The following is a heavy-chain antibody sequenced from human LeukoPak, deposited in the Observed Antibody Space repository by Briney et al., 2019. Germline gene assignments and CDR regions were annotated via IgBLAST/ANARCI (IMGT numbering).Heavy chain of an antibody. J-gene: IGHJ3*02. CDR2: ISGSGGST. Sequence: GGSLRLPCAASGFTFSSYAMSWVRQAPGKGLEWVSVISGSGGSTYYADSVKGRFTISRDNSKNTLYLQMNSLRAEDTAVYYCAKKEDDILTGPYAFDIWGQGTMVTVSS. CDR3: AKKEDDILTGPYAFDI. D-gene: IGHD3-9*01. V-gene: IGHV3-23*01. CDR1: GFTFSSYA.